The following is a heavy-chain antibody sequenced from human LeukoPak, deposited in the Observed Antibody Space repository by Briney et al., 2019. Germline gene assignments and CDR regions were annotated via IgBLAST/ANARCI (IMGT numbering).Heavy chain of an antibody. J-gene: IGHJ5*02. CDR3: ARESEEGQRITVSGMVIMVWFDL. D-gene: IGHD3-3*01. CDR2: ECHSGST. CDR1: GDSFTGTNQH. V-gene: IGHV4-39*07. Sequence: SETLSLTCTVSGDSFTGTNQHWGRIPQAPGKGLEWIGCECHSGSTYDNPSLKSRVSISIDTSKNQFSLNVTAVAAADTARYYCARESEEGQRITVSGMVIMVWFDLWGQGTLVTVSS.